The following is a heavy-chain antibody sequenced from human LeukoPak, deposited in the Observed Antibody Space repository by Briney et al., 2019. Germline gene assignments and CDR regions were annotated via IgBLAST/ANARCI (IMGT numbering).Heavy chain of an antibody. CDR2: IIPILGIA. D-gene: IGHD3-22*01. J-gene: IGHJ4*02. CDR3: ASAGDYYDSSGYYDY. CDR1: GGTFNIYA. V-gene: IGHV1-69*10. Sequence: SVRVSCKASGGTFNIYAISWVRQAPGQGLEWMGRIIPILGIANYAQKFQGRVTITADKSTSTAYMELSSLRSEDTAVYYCASAGDYYDSSGYYDYWGQGTLVTVSS.